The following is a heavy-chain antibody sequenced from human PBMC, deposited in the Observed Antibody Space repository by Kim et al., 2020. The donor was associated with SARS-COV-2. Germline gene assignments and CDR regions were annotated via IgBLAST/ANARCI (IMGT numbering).Heavy chain of an antibody. V-gene: IGHV5-51*01. CDR3: ARGKTSIITGTKFDI. J-gene: IGHJ3*02. CDR1: GYSFTSYW. Sequence: GESLKISCKGSGYSFTSYWIGWVRQMPGKGLEWMGIIYPGDSDTRYSPSFQGQVTISADKSISTAYLQWSSLKASDTAMYYCARGKTSIITGTKFDIWGQGTMVTVSS. D-gene: IGHD1-7*01. CDR2: IYPGDSDT.